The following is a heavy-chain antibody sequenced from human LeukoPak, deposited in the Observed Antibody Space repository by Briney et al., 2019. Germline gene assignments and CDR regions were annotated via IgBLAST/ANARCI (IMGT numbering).Heavy chain of an antibody. CDR3: ARDDPIVVVPAAMARDYYYYGMDV. D-gene: IGHD2-2*01. V-gene: IGHV3-7*01. CDR1: GFTFSSYW. J-gene: IGHJ6*02. Sequence: PGGSLRLSCAASGFTFSSYWMSWVRQAPGKGLEWVANIKQDGSEKYYVDSVKGRFTISIDNAKNSLYLQMNSLRAEDTAVYYCARDDPIVVVPAAMARDYYYYGMDVWGQGTTVTVSS. CDR2: IKQDGSEK.